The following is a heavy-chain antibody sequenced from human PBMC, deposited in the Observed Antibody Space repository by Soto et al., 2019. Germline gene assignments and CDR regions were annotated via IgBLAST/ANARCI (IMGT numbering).Heavy chain of an antibody. CDR2: ISYDGSNK. CDR1: GFTFSSYA. J-gene: IGHJ6*02. V-gene: IGHV3-30-3*01. Sequence: QVQQVESGGGVVQPGRSLRLSCAASGFTFSSYAMHWVRQAPGKGLEWVAVISYDGSNKYYADSVKGRFTISRDNSKNTRYLQMNSLRAEDTAVDYCARGGYYYYYGMDVWGQGTTVTVSS. CDR3: ARGGYYYYYGMDV.